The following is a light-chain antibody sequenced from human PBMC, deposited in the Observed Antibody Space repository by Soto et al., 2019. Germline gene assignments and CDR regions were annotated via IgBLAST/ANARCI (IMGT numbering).Light chain of an antibody. CDR2: KSD. CDR3: ATWDDGLSGVL. V-gene: IGLV1-47*01. J-gene: IGLJ2*01. Sequence: QSVLTQPPSASGTPGQRVSITCSGSDSTIGSNSVHWYQQVPGMAPKLLVYKSDQRPLGVPDRFSGSKSVTSASLAISGLRAEDEAEYYCATWDDGLSGVLFGGGTQLTVL. CDR1: DSTIGSNS.